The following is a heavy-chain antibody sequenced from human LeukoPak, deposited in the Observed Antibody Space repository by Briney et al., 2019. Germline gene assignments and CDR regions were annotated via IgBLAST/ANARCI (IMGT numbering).Heavy chain of an antibody. CDR2: INHSGST. CDR1: GGSFSGYY. J-gene: IGHJ2*01. Sequence: SETLSLTCAVYGGSFSGYYWIWIRQPPGKGLEWMGEINHSGSTNYNPSLKSRVTISVDTSKNQFSLKLSSVTAAASAVYYCARVPRRGYSGFDLWGRGTLVTVSS. V-gene: IGHV4-34*01. D-gene: IGHD5-12*01. CDR3: ARVPRRGYSGFDL.